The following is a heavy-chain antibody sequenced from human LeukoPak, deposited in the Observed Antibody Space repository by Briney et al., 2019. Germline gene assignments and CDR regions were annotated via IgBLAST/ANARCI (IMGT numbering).Heavy chain of an antibody. CDR1: GFTFSGSA. CDR2: TRSKANSYAT. D-gene: IGHD3-22*01. V-gene: IGHV3-73*01. J-gene: IGHJ6*03. CDR3: TSKGYYYDSSGYYFDNYYYYMDV. Sequence: PGGSLKLSCAASGFTFSGSAMHWVRQASGKGLEWVGRTRSKANSYATAYAASVKGRFTISRDDSKNTAYLQMNSLKTEDTAVYYCTSKGYYYDSSGYYFDNYYYYMDVWGKGTTVTVSS.